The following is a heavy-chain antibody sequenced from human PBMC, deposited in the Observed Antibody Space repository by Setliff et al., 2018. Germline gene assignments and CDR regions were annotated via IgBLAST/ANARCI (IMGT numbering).Heavy chain of an antibody. CDR3: ARDYGASDGFDI. Sequence: GASVKVSCKATGGTFRNYGVSWVRQAPGQGLEWMGWISVYSGDTNYAQKFQGRVTMTTDTSTSTAYMELRSLRSDDTAVYYCARDYGASDGFDIWGQGTMVTVSS. CDR2: ISVYSGDT. J-gene: IGHJ3*02. CDR1: GGTFRNYG. V-gene: IGHV1-18*01. D-gene: IGHD4-17*01.